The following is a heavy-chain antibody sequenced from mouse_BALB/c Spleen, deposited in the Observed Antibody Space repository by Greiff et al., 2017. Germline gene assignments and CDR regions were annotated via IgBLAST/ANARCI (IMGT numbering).Heavy chain of an antibody. CDR2: IDPANGNT. V-gene: IGHV14-3*02. D-gene: IGHD4-1*01. Sequence: EVMLVESGAELVKPGASVKLSCTASGFNIKDTYMHWVKQRPEQGLEWIGRIDPANGNTKYDPKFQGKATITADTSSNTAYLQLSSLTSEDTAVYYCALKLAWFAYWGQGTLVTVSA. CDR3: ALKLAWFAY. J-gene: IGHJ3*01. CDR1: GFNIKDTY.